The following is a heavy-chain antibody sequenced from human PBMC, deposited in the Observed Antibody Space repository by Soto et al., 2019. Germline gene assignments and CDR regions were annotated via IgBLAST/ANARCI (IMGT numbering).Heavy chain of an antibody. V-gene: IGHV4-34*01. CDR3: AHKGPEDWPLDY. CDR1: GGSFSGYY. CDR2: INHSGST. D-gene: IGHD3-9*01. J-gene: IGHJ4*02. Sequence: SETLSLTCAVYGGSFSGYYWSWIRQPPGKGLEWIGEINHSGSTNYNPSLKSRVTISVDTSKNQVVLTMTNMDPMDTGTYYCAHKGPEDWPLDYWGQGTLVTVSS.